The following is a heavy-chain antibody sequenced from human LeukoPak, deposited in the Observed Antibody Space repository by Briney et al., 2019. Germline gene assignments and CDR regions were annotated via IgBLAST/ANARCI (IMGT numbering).Heavy chain of an antibody. CDR1: GFTVSSNY. CDR2: IYSGGSS. V-gene: IGHV3-66*01. Sequence: GGSLRLSCAASGFTVSSNYMSWVRQAPGKGLEWVSVIYSGGSSYYADSVKGRFTIARDNYKNTLYLQMISLRAEDTAVYYCERGYYGSGSHPPIAFDIWGQVTMVTVSS. D-gene: IGHD3-10*01. J-gene: IGHJ3*02. CDR3: ERGYYGSGSHPPIAFDI.